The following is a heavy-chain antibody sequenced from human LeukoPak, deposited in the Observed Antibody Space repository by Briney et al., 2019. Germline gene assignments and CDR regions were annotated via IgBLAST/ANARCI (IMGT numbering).Heavy chain of an antibody. Sequence: GGSLRLSCAASGFTFSSYSMNWVRQAPGKGLEWVSYISSSSSTIYYADSVKRRFTISRDNAKNSLYLQMNSLRAEDTAVYYCARETLTYYYDSSDAFDIWGQGTMVTVSS. CDR1: GFTFSSYS. J-gene: IGHJ3*02. CDR2: ISSSSSTI. CDR3: ARETLTYYYDSSDAFDI. D-gene: IGHD3-22*01. V-gene: IGHV3-48*01.